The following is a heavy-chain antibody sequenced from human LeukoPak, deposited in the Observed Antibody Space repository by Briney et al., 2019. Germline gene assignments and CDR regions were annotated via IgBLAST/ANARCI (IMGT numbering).Heavy chain of an antibody. V-gene: IGHV3-21*01. CDR2: ISSSSSYI. Sequence: GGSLRLSCAASGXTFSSYSMNWVRQAPGKGREWVSSISSSSSYIYYADSVEGRFTISRDNAKNSLYLQMSSLRAEDTAVYYCASSYCSGGSCYVYYFDYWGQGTLVTVSS. CDR3: ASSYCSGGSCYVYYFDY. D-gene: IGHD2-15*01. CDR1: GXTFSSYS. J-gene: IGHJ4*02.